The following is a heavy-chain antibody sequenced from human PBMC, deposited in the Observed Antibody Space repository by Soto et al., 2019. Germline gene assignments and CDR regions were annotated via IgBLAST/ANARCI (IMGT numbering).Heavy chain of an antibody. Sequence: QVQLVESGGGVVQPGTSLRLSCAASGFSFRNHIMHWVRQAPGKGLEWVALISNDGRNTYYTDSVKGRFTISRDNPKNTLFLQMHSLRDEDTAVYYCARETTTGTGDYWGQGTLVTVSS. CDR2: ISNDGRNT. J-gene: IGHJ4*02. CDR1: GFSFRNHI. CDR3: ARETTTGTGDY. V-gene: IGHV3-30*03. D-gene: IGHD1-1*01.